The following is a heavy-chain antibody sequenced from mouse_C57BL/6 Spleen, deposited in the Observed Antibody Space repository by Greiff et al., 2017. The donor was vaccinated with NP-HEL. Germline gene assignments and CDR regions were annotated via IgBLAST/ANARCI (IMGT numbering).Heavy chain of an antibody. Sequence: EVQLQQSGPVLVKPGASVKMSCKASGYTFTDYYMNWVKQSHGKSLEWIGVINPYNGGTSYNQKFKGKATLTVDKSSSTAYMELNSLTSEDSAVYYCASEDSNYYFDYWGQGTTLTVSS. CDR3: ASEDSNYYFDY. D-gene: IGHD2-5*01. V-gene: IGHV1-19*01. J-gene: IGHJ2*01. CDR2: INPYNGGT. CDR1: GYTFTDYY.